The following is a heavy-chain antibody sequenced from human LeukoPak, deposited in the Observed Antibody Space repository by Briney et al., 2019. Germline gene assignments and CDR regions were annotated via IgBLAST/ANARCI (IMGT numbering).Heavy chain of an antibody. V-gene: IGHV1-2*02. CDR2: VNPNSGDT. CDR1: GYTFTGYF. Sequence: GASVKVSCKASGYTFTGYFMHWVRQAPGQGLEWMGWVNPNSGDTNYEQKFQGRVTMTRDTSISTAYMELSRLRSDDTAVYYCARDASSGWYRDDAFDIWGQGTMVTVSS. J-gene: IGHJ3*02. D-gene: IGHD6-19*01. CDR3: ARDASSGWYRDDAFDI.